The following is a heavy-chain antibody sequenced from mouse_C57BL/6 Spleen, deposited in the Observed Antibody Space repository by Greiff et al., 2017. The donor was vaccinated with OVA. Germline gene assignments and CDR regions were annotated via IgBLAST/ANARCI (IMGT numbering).Heavy chain of an antibody. CDR1: GYTFTSYT. CDR2: INPSSGYT. CDR3: ARESDYDGVPFAY. V-gene: IGHV1-4*01. Sequence: QVQLQQSGAELARPGASVKMSCKASGYTFTSYTMHWVKQRPGQGLEWIGYINPSSGYTKYNQKFKDKATLTADKSSSPAYMQLSSLTSEDSSFYYCARESDYDGVPFAYWGQGTLVTVSA. J-gene: IGHJ3*01. D-gene: IGHD2-4*01.